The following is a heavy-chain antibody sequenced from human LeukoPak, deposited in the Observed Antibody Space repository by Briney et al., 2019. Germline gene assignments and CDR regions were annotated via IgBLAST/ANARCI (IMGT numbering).Heavy chain of an antibody. CDR1: GFTFSSYG. V-gene: IGHV3-23*01. CDR3: AKDHSSRYYYYYYMDV. Sequence: GGSLRLSCAASGFTFSSYGMSWVRQAPGKGLEWVSAISGSGGSTYYADSAKGRFTISRDNSKNTLYLQMNSLRAEDTAVYYCAKDHSSRYYYYYYMDVWGKGTTVTVSS. J-gene: IGHJ6*03. CDR2: ISGSGGST. D-gene: IGHD6-13*01.